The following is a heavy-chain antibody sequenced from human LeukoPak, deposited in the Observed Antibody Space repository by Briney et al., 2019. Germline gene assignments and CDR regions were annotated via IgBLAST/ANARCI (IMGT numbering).Heavy chain of an antibody. Sequence: GGSLRLSCAASGFTFSNYWMSWVRQAPGKGLEWVANIKQDGSDKNYVDSVKGRFTISRDNAKNSVFLQMNSLRAEDTAVYYCAKAGRTVGADFDYWGQGALVTVSS. CDR2: IKQDGSDK. CDR1: GFTFSNYW. V-gene: IGHV3-7*01. CDR3: AKAGRTVGADFDY. J-gene: IGHJ4*02. D-gene: IGHD2-8*02.